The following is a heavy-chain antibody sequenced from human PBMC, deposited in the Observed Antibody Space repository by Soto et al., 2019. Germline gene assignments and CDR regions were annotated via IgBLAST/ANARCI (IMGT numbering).Heavy chain of an antibody. J-gene: IGHJ3*02. CDR1: GDTLTNYD. CDR2: MNPNNVKT. CDR3: TRGNRGWRSTGFGDAFRI. V-gene: IGHV1-8*02. D-gene: IGHD6-19*01. Sequence: QVQLVQSGAQVKQPGASVKVSCKSAGDTLTNYDVNWVRQATGQGLEWMGWMNPNNVKTGYAQQFQGRVTMTSNAAPSTAYLDLSIMISDDPAVYYCTRGNRGWRSTGFGDAFRIWGQGTKVTVSS.